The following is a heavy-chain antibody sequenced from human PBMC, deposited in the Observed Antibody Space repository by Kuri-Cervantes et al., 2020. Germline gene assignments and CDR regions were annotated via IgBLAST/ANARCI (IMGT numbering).Heavy chain of an antibody. CDR2: IYYSGST. CDR1: GGSISSYY. CDR3: ARAGVHDYGGNSAFHFDY. V-gene: IGHV4-59*01. Sequence: GSLRLSCTVSGGSISSYYWSWIRQPPGKGLEWIGYIYYSGSTNYNPSLKSRVTISVDTSKNQFSLKLSSVTAADTAVYYCARAGVHDYGGNSAFHFDYWGQGTLVTVSS. J-gene: IGHJ4*02. D-gene: IGHD4-23*01.